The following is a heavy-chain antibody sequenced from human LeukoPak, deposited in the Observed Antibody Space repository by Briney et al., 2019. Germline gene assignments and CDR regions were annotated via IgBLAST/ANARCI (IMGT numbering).Heavy chain of an antibody. CDR1: GFTFEDYA. CDR2: ISWNRGSI. J-gene: IGHJ6*02. V-gene: IGHV3-9*01. D-gene: IGHD6-13*01. Sequence: GGSLRLSCEVSGFTFEDYAMHWVRQAPGKGLEWVSGISWNRGSIGYADSVKGRFTISRDNAKNSLYLQMNSLRAEDTALYYCAKDISGGYSSSWFKDFYYYYYGMDVWGQGTTVTVSS. CDR3: AKDISGGYSSSWFKDFYYYYYGMDV.